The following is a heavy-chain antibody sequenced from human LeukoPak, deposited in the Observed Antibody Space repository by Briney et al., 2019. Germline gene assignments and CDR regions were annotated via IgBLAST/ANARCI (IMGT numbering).Heavy chain of an antibody. J-gene: IGHJ4*02. CDR3: ARGRGGIEAAGTSYYFDY. CDR2: ISAYNGNT. V-gene: IGHV1-18*01. CDR1: GYTFTSYG. D-gene: IGHD6-13*01. Sequence: ASVKVSCKASGYTFTSYGISWVRQAPGQGLVWMGWISAYNGNTNYAQKLQGRVTMTTDTSTSTAYMELRSLRSDDTAVYYCARGRGGIEAAGTSYYFDYWGQGTLVTVSS.